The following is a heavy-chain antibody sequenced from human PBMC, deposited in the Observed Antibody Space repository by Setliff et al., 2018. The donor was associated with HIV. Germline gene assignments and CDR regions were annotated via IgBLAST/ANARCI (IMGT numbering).Heavy chain of an antibody. J-gene: IGHJ4*02. CDR3: TTGTRLVD. D-gene: IGHD2-21*01. CDR1: GFTFSVYG. Sequence: GGSLRLSCEASGFTFSVYGMHWVRQAPGKGLEWVAVLWYDGSDIYYADSVKGRFTISRENSKNTLYLQINSLKIEDTAVYYCTTGTRLVDWGQGALVTVSS. CDR2: LWYDGSDI. V-gene: IGHV3-33*01.